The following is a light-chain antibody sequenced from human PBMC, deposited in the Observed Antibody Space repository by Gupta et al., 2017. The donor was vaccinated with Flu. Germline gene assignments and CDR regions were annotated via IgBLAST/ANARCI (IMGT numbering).Light chain of an antibody. V-gene: IGKV2-30*01. Sequence: VILGKATTNCKSSKRCLVDTDKKNYLTWFQQKPGQSPRRLIYRGSTRDSGVPDRFSGSGSGTDFTLKISSVEAEDVGVYYCKQCKHWPLTFGGGTKVEIK. CDR3: KQCKHWPLT. CDR2: RGS. J-gene: IGKJ4*01. CDR1: RCLVDTDKKNY.